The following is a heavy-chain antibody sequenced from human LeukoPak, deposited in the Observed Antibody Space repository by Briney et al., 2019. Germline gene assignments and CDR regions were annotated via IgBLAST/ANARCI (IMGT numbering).Heavy chain of an antibody. CDR1: GYIFNLYA. CDR3: ARASEAGLDS. V-gene: IGHV7-4-1*02. D-gene: IGHD6-19*01. CDR2: INTDTGDP. J-gene: IGHJ4*02. Sequence: GASVKVSCKASGYIFNLYAMNWVRQAPGQGLEWMGWINTDTGDPTYAQGFTGRFVFSLDTSVTTAYLQITNLKTEDTAVYYCARASEAGLDSWGQGTLVTVSS.